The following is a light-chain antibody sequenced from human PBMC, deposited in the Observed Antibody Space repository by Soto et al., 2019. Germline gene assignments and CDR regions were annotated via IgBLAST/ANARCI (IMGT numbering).Light chain of an antibody. V-gene: IGKV3-11*01. Sequence: EIVLTQSPATLSLSPGERSTLSCRASQNINSYLAWFRQKPGQAPRLLIYDASNRASGIPARISGSGSGTDFTLTISSLEPEDFAVYYCQQRSNWPITFGQGTRL. CDR1: QNINSY. CDR2: DAS. J-gene: IGKJ5*01. CDR3: QQRSNWPIT.